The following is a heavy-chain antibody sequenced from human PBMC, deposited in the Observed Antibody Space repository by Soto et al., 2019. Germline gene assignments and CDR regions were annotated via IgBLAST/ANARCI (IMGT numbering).Heavy chain of an antibody. V-gene: IGHV3-53*01. CDR2: IYSGGST. CDR1: GFSVSSNY. D-gene: IGHD4-17*01. CDR3: ARKMTTVTTSFDY. J-gene: IGHJ4*02. Sequence: WSLRLSCAASGFSVSSNYMSWVRQAPGKGLEWVSVIYSGGSTYYADSVKGRFTISRDNSKNTLYLQMYSLRAEDTAVYYCARKMTTVTTSFDYWGQGTLVTVSS.